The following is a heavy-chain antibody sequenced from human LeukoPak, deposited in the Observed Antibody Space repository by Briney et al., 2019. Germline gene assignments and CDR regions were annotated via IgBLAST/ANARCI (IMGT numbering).Heavy chain of an antibody. CDR3: ARDNYYVPAAFDI. Sequence: PSETLSLTCTVSGGSISSYYWSWIRQPPGKGLEWIGYIYYSGSTNYNPSLKSRVTISVDTSKNQFSLKLSSVTAADTAVYYCARDNYYVPAAFDIWGQGTMVTVSS. D-gene: IGHD3-10*02. V-gene: IGHV4-59*01. CDR1: GGSISSYY. CDR2: IYYSGST. J-gene: IGHJ3*02.